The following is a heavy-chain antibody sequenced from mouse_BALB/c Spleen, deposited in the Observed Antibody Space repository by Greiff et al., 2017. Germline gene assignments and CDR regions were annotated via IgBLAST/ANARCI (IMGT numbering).Heavy chain of an antibody. CDR1: GFTFSDYG. CDR2: ISNLAYSI. D-gene: IGHD1-1*01. J-gene: IGHJ3*01. CDR3: ASGDGSSSFAY. Sequence: EVKVVESGGGLVQPGGSRKLSCAASGFTFSDYGMAWVRQAPGKGPEWVALISNLAYSIYYADTVTGRFTISRENAKNTLYLEMSSLRSEDTAMYYCASGDGSSSFAYWGQGTLVTVSA. V-gene: IGHV5-15*02.